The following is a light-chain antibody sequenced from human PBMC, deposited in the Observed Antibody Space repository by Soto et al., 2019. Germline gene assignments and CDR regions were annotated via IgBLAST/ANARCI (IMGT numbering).Light chain of an antibody. CDR2: GAS. CDR3: QQYGGVPYT. CDR1: ESIRRDY. J-gene: IGKJ2*01. Sequence: EIVLTQSPVTLSLSPGQTATLSCRASESIRRDYLAWYQQRLGQAPRLLIYGASSGATGIPDRFSGSGSGTDFTLTISRLEPEDFAIYYCQQYGGVPYTFGQGTKLEIK. V-gene: IGKV3-20*01.